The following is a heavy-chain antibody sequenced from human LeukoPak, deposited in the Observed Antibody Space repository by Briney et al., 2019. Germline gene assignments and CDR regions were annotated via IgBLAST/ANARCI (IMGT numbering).Heavy chain of an antibody. CDR1: GGSLSSSRYF. CDR2: IYNSGTT. V-gene: IGHV4-39*07. Sequence: SETLSLTCTVSGGSLSSSRYFWAWIRQPPGKGLDWIGSIYNSGTTYYIASLKSRVTMSLDRSKNQFSLRLNSVTDADTAMYYCVRGYGYYLGQFDPWGQGTQVTVSS. J-gene: IGHJ5*02. CDR3: VRGYGYYLGQFDP. D-gene: IGHD3-10*01.